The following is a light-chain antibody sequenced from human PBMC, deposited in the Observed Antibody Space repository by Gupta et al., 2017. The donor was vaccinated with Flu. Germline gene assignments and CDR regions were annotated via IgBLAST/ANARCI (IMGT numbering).Light chain of an antibody. CDR2: EVT. J-gene: IGLJ3*02. CDR1: SSDVGGYNY. CDR3: ASYTSTSSWV. V-gene: IGLV2-14*03. Sequence: QAALTQPASGSGSPGQSITISLTGTSSDVGGYNYVAWYQQHPGKSPNLMIYEVTNRPSGVSPRFSGSKSGNTASLTISGLQAEDEDDYFCASYTSTSSWVFGGGTKLTVL.